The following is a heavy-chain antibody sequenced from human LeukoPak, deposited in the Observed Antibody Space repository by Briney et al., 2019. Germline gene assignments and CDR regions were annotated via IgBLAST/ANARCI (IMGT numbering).Heavy chain of an antibody. CDR2: INPSGGST. CDR1: GYTFTSYY. J-gene: IGHJ5*02. D-gene: IGHD2-15*01. V-gene: IGHV1-46*01. CDR3: ARSRVVVVAATPSRIWFDP. Sequence: ASVKVSCKASGYTFTSYYMHWVRQAPGQGLEWMGIINPSGGSTSYAQKFQGRVTMTRDTSTSTVYMELSSLRSEDTAVYYCARSRVVVVAATPSRIWFDPWGQGTLVTVSS.